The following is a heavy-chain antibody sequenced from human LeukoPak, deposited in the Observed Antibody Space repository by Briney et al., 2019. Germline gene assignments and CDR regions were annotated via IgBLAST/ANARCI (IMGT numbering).Heavy chain of an antibody. CDR3: ARGGWLQLRNLDY. V-gene: IGHV4-34*01. CDR1: GGSFSGYY. CDR2: INHSGST. Sequence: SETLSLTCAVYGGSFSGYYWSWIRQPPGRGLEWIGEINHSGSTNYNPSLKSRVTISVDTSKNQFSLKLSSVTAADTAVYYCARGGWLQLRNLDYWGQGTLVTVSS. J-gene: IGHJ4*02. D-gene: IGHD5-24*01.